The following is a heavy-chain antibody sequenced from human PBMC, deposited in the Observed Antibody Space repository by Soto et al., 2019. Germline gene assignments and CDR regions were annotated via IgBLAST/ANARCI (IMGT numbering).Heavy chain of an antibody. CDR1: GGSVSSGVFS. V-gene: IGHV4-30-2*06. J-gene: IGHJ6*02. CDR2: ISHGGSP. Sequence: SETLSLTCAISGGSVSSGVFSWNWIRQSPGQGLEWIGYISHGGSPHYTPSLESRVTISVDGSTNVISLNLTSVTPADTAVYFCARGHYYYAMDVWGQGTTVTVSS. CDR3: ARGHYYYAMDV.